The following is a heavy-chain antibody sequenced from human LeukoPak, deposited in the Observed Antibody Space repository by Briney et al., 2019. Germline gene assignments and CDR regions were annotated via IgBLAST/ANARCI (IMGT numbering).Heavy chain of an antibody. V-gene: IGHV3-7*01. J-gene: IGHJ6*04. CDR1: GFIFRNYR. CDR3: SRALEV. CDR2: INQDGNEK. Sequence: QAGGSLRLSCEVSGFIFRNYRMDWVRQAPGRGLEWVANINQDGNEKYFVDSVKGRFTISRDNAKNSLYLQMNSLRAEDTAVYYCSRALEVWGKGTTATVSS.